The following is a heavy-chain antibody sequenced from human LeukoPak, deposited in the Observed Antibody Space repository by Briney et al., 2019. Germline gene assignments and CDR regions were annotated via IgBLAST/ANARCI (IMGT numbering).Heavy chain of an antibody. Sequence: GESLRLSCAASGFTFSSYAMHWVRQAPGKGLEWVAVISYDGSNKYYADSVKGRFTISRDNSKNTLYLQMNSLRAEDTAVYYCAAYIDYYDSSGYYPFWYWGQGTLVTVSS. CDR2: ISYDGSNK. D-gene: IGHD3-22*01. V-gene: IGHV3-30-3*01. CDR3: AAYIDYYDSSGYYPFWY. J-gene: IGHJ4*02. CDR1: GFTFSSYA.